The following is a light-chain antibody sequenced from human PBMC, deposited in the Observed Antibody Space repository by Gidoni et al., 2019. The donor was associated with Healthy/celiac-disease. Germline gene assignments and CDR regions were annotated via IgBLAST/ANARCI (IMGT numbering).Light chain of an antibody. CDR3: QQSYSTPPWT. CDR2: AAS. V-gene: IGKV1-39*01. J-gene: IGKJ1*01. CDR1: QSISSY. Sequence: RVTITCRASQSISSYLNWYQQKPGKAPKLLIYAASSMQSGVPSRFSGSGSGTDFTLTISSLQPEDFATYYCQQSYSTPPWTFGQGTKVEIK.